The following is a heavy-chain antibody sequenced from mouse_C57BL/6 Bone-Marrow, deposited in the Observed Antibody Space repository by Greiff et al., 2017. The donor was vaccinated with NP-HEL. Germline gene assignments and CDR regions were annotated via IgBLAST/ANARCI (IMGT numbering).Heavy chain of an antibody. CDR2: IDPENGDT. D-gene: IGHD4-1*01. Sequence: DVQLQESGAELVRPGASVKLSCTASGFNIKDDYMHWVKQRPEQGLEWIGWIDPENGDTEYASKFQGKATITADTSSNTAYLQLSSLTSEDTAVYYCTELAYFDYWGQGTTLTVSS. V-gene: IGHV14-4*01. J-gene: IGHJ2*01. CDR3: TELAYFDY. CDR1: GFNIKDDY.